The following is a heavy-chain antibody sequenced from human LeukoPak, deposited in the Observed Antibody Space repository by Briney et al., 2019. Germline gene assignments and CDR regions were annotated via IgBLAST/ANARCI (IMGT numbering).Heavy chain of an antibody. V-gene: IGHV1-2*02. CDR2: INPNSGGT. J-gene: IGHJ4*02. Sequence: GASVKVSCKASGYTFTGYYIHWVRQAPGQGLEWMGWINPNSGGTYSAQNFQGRVTVTRDTSISTAYMELNRLTSDDTAVYYCARANTGYDYDYWGQGTLVTVSS. CDR3: ARANTGYDYDY. D-gene: IGHD5-12*01. CDR1: GYTFTGYY.